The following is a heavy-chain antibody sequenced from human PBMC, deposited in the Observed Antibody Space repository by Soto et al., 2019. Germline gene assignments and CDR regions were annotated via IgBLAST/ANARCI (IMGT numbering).Heavy chain of an antibody. D-gene: IGHD3-10*01. Sequence: SVKVSCKASGDTFSSYTINWVRQAPGQRLEWMGRIIPMLGMSNYAPKFQGRVTSTADKSTTTVYLHLSSLRSDDTAVYYCARSYGSGRRAFAYWGQGTLVTVSS. V-gene: IGHV1-69*02. CDR2: IIPMLGMS. CDR1: GDTFSSYT. J-gene: IGHJ4*02. CDR3: ARSYGSGRRAFAY.